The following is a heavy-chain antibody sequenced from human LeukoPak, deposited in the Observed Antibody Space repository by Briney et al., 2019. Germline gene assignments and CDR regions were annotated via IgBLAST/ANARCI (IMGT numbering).Heavy chain of an antibody. J-gene: IGHJ6*02. V-gene: IGHV3-9*01. CDR1: GFTFDDHA. D-gene: IGHD1-1*01. Sequence: GRSLRLSCAASGFTFDDHAMHWVRQAPGKGLEWVSGISWNSGSIGYADSVKGRFTISRDNAKNSLYLQMNSLRAEDTALYYCAKDTGRGTDYYYGMDVWGQGTTVTVSS. CDR2: ISWNSGSI. CDR3: AKDTGRGTDYYYGMDV.